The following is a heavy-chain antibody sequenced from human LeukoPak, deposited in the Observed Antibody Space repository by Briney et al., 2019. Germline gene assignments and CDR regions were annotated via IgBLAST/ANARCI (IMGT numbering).Heavy chain of an antibody. Sequence: ASVKVSCKASGYTFTNYAIHWVRQAPGQRLEWMGWTNAGNGDTKYSQKFQGRVTITRDTSASTAYMELSSLRSEDTAVYSCARGYCSSTSCQYYFDNWGQGTPVTVSS. CDR1: GYTFTNYA. CDR2: TNAGNGDT. J-gene: IGHJ4*02. V-gene: IGHV1-3*01. CDR3: ARGYCSSTSCQYYFDN. D-gene: IGHD2-2*01.